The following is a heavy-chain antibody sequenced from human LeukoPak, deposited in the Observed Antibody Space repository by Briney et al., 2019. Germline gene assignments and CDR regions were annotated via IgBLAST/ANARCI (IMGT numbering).Heavy chain of an antibody. Sequence: PGGSLRLSCAASGFTFSSYAMSWVRQAPGKGLEWVAVISFDGNNKYYADSVKGRFTISRDNSKNTLYLQMNSLRADDTAVYYCARDPPWVGATYYFDYWGQGTLVTVSS. CDR1: GFTFSSYA. V-gene: IGHV3-30-3*01. CDR2: ISFDGNNK. CDR3: ARDPPWVGATYYFDY. J-gene: IGHJ4*02. D-gene: IGHD1-26*01.